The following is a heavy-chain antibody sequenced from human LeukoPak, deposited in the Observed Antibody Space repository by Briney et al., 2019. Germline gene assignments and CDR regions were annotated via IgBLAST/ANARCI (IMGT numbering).Heavy chain of an antibody. CDR1: GFTFDDYA. J-gene: IGHJ4*02. CDR2: ISRNSGSI. CDR3: AKGDYGDYVAPRLDY. D-gene: IGHD4-17*01. V-gene: IGHV3-9*01. Sequence: PGGSLRLSCAASGFTFDDYAMHWVRQAPGKGLEWVSGISRNSGSIGYADSVKGRFTISRDNAKNSLYLQMSSLRAEDTALYYCAKGDYGDYVAPRLDYWGQGTLVTVSS.